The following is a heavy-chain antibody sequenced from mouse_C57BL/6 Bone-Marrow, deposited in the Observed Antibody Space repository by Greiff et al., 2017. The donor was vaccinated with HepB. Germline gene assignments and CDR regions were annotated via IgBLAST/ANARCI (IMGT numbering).Heavy chain of an antibody. D-gene: IGHD1-1*01. CDR1: GYTFTSYW. Sequence: VQLQQPGAELVMPGASVKLSCKASGYTFTSYWMHWVKQRPGQGLEWIGEIDPSDSYTNYNQKFKGKSTLTVDKSTNTAYMQLSSLTSEDSAVDYCASEGLYDGSSWWYFDVWGTGTTVTVSS. J-gene: IGHJ1*03. CDR2: IDPSDSYT. V-gene: IGHV1-69*01. CDR3: ASEGLYDGSSWWYFDV.